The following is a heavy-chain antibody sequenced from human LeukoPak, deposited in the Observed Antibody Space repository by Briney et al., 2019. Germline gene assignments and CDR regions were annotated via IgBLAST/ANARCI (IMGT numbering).Heavy chain of an antibody. J-gene: IGHJ4*02. Sequence: GGSLRLSCAASGFTFSSYGMHWVRQAPGKGLEWVAFIRYDGSNKYYADSVKGRFTISRDNSKNTLYLQMNSLRAEDTAVYYCAKGFLALTATIAAAGTLDYWGQGTLVTVSS. CDR2: IRYDGSNK. CDR1: GFTFSSYG. D-gene: IGHD6-13*01. V-gene: IGHV3-30*02. CDR3: AKGFLALTATIAAAGTLDY.